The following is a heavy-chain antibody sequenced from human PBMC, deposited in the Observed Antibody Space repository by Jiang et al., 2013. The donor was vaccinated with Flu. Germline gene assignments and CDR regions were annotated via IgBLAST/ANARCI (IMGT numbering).Heavy chain of an antibody. CDR3: ARTGIAARRGPFDY. V-gene: IGHV1-46*01. Sequence: HWVRQAPGQGLEWMGIINPSGGSTSYAQKFQGRVTMTRDTSTSTVYMELSSLRSEDTAVYYCARTGIAARRGPFDYWGQGTLVTVSS. CDR2: INPSGGST. J-gene: IGHJ4*02. D-gene: IGHD6-6*01.